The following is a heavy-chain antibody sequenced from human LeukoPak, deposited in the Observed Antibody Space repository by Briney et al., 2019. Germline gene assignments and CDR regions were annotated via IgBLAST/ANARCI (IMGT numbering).Heavy chain of an antibody. V-gene: IGHV3-48*03. Sequence: GGSLRLSCAASGFTFSSYEMNWVRQAPGKGLEWVSYISSSGSTIYYADSVKGRFTISRDNAKNSLYLQMNSLRAEDTAVYYCARAVGYSSGWPDYWGQGTLVTVSS. D-gene: IGHD6-19*01. CDR3: ARAVGYSSGWPDY. CDR2: ISSSGSTI. CDR1: GFTFSSYE. J-gene: IGHJ4*02.